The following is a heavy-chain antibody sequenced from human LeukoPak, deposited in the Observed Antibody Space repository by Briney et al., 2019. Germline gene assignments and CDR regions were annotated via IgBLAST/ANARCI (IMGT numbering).Heavy chain of an antibody. CDR3: ARLMGVTASDY. CDR2: IYPGDSDT. J-gene: IGHJ4*02. V-gene: IGHV5-51*01. D-gene: IGHD3-10*01. Sequence: GESLKISCEGSGYSFSSYWIGWVRQMPGKGLEWMGFIYPGDSDTRYSPSFQGQVTISADESINTIYLQWSSLKASDTALYYCARLMGVTASDYWGQGTLVTVSS. CDR1: GYSFSSYW.